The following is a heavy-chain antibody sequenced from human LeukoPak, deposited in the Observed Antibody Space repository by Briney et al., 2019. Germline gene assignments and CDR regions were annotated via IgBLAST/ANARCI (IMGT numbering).Heavy chain of an antibody. CDR3: AKPGYCSDTSCSPFDC. D-gene: IGHD2-2*01. V-gene: IGHV3-23*01. CDR2: ISGSGGST. J-gene: IGHJ4*02. CDR1: GFTFSDYY. Sequence: PGGSLRLSCAASGFTFSDYYMSWVRQAPGKGLEWVSGISGSGGSTYYADSVKGRFTISRDNSKNTLYLQMNSLRAEDTAVYYCAKPGYCSDTSCSPFDCWGQGTLVTVSS.